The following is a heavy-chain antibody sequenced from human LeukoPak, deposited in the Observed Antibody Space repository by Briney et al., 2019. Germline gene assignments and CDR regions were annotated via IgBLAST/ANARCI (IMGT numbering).Heavy chain of an antibody. CDR2: ISYDGSNK. CDR3: ARDSPSTYDDILTGYLFDYYYYGMDV. V-gene: IGHV3-30-3*01. D-gene: IGHD3-9*01. Sequence: GGSLRLSCAASGFTFSGYAMHWVLQAPGKGLEWVAVISYDGSNKYYADSVKGRFTISRDNAKNSLYLQMDSLRAEDTAVYYCARDSPSTYDDILTGYLFDYYYYGMDVWGQGTTVTVSS. CDR1: GFTFSGYA. J-gene: IGHJ6*02.